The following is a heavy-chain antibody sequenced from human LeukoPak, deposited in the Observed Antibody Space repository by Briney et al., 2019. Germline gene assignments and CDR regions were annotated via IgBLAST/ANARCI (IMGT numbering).Heavy chain of an antibody. D-gene: IGHD3-10*01. CDR2: ISYDGSNK. V-gene: IGHV3-30*03. CDR1: GFTFSSYG. J-gene: IGHJ4*02. CDR3: FRANDY. Sequence: GGSLRLSCAASGFTFSSYGMHWVRQAPGKGLEWVAVISYDGSNKYYADSVKGRFTISRDNSKNTLYLQVNSLRAEDTAVYYCFRANDYWGQGTLVTVSS.